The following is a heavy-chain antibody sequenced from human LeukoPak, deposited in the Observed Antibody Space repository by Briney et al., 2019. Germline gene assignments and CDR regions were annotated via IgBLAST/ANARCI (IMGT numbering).Heavy chain of an antibody. CDR1: GFTFSDYW. V-gene: IGHV3-7*03. CDR3: ARGSHYYDSGRYYYYGLDV. D-gene: IGHD3-10*01. CDR2: IKQDGNEK. Sequence: GGSLRLSCAASGFTFSDYWMTWVRQAPGKGLEWVANIKQDGNEKYYVDSVRGRFTISRDNAKKSLHLQMNSLRAEDTAVYYCARGSHYYDSGRYYYYGLDVWGQGTTVTVSS. J-gene: IGHJ6*02.